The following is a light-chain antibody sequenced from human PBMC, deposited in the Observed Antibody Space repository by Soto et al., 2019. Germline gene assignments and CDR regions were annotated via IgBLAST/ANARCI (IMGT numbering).Light chain of an antibody. Sequence: DIQMTQSPSTLSASVGDRVTITCRASQSINIWLAWYQQKPGIAPKGLIYDASNLHSGVPSRFSGSGSGTEFTLTISGLQPDDFATYYCQQCNSYPYTFGQGTTLEIK. CDR2: DAS. V-gene: IGKV1-5*01. CDR1: QSINIW. J-gene: IGKJ2*01. CDR3: QQCNSYPYT.